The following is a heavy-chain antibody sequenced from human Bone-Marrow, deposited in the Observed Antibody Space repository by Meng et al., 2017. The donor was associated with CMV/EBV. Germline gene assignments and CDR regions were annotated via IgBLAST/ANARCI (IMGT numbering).Heavy chain of an antibody. J-gene: IGHJ4*02. Sequence: SLKISCAASGFTFDDYAMHWVRQAPGKGLEWVSGISWNSGSIGYADSVKGRFTISRDNAKNSLYLQMNSLRAEDTAIYYCAKGKASDQWGQGTLVTVSS. CDR2: ISWNSGSI. CDR3: AKGKASDQ. V-gene: IGHV3-9*01. CDR1: GFTFDDYA.